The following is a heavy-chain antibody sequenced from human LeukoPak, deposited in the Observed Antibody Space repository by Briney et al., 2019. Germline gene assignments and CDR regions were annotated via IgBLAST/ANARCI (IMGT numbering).Heavy chain of an antibody. J-gene: IGHJ5*02. Sequence: GGSLRLSCEASGFTFSSYAMSWVRLAPGEGLEWVSAISVVGGGAYYAESVKGRFTISRDNSKNTLYLQMNSLRAEDTAVYYCAKETPWEPWGYNWFDPWGQGTLVTVSS. V-gene: IGHV3-23*01. CDR2: ISVVGGGA. CDR1: GFTFSSYA. CDR3: AKETPWEPWGYNWFDP. D-gene: IGHD1-26*01.